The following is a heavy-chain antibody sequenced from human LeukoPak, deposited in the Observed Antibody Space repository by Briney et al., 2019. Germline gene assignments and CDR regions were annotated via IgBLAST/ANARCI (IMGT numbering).Heavy chain of an antibody. D-gene: IGHD6-13*01. CDR3: ATDRRAAAAGTYGTNYFDS. V-gene: IGHV4-4*07. J-gene: IGHJ4*02. CDR2: VNSGGTF. CDR1: GDSINSDS. Sequence: PSETLSLTCFLSGDSINSDSWSWIRQPAGRGLEWIGRVNSGGTFIYNPSLNSRVTMSLDTSKNQFSLKLTSETAADTAVYYCATDRRAAAAGTYGTNYFDSWGQGTLVTVSS.